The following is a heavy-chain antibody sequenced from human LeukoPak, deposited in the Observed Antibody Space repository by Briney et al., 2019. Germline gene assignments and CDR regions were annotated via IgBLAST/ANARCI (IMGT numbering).Heavy chain of an antibody. V-gene: IGHV3-48*03. J-gene: IGHJ4*02. Sequence: GRSLRLSCAASGFTFSSCEMNWVRKAPGKGLEWVSYISSSGDTIYYADSVKGRFPISRDNAKNSLYLQMNSLRAEDTAVYYCARDIAGTARSDYWGQGTLVTVSS. CDR2: ISSSGDTI. CDR3: ARDIAGTARSDY. D-gene: IGHD2-21*02. CDR1: GFTFSSCE.